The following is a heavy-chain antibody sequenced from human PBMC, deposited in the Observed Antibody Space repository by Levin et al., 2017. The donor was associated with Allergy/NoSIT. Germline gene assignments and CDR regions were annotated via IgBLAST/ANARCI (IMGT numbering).Heavy chain of an antibody. V-gene: IGHV3-23*01. Sequence: GGSLRLSCTGSGFSFLSYAMSWVRQAPGKGLEWVSAITGGGTGTYFSESVKGRFTISKDNPKNTVYLHMSGLRAEDTAVYYCAKERVMGSFDSFDVWGRGTLVTVSS. CDR2: ITGGGTGT. J-gene: IGHJ3*01. D-gene: IGHD1-26*01. CDR3: AKERVMGSFDSFDV. CDR1: GFSFLSYA.